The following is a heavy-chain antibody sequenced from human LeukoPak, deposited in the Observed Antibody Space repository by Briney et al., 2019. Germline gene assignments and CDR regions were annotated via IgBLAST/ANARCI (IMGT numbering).Heavy chain of an antibody. CDR1: GFTFNRYD. CDR3: ARAEGRDGYNYYYYGMDV. CDR2: IGTAGDT. Sequence: PGGSLRLSCAASGFTFNRYDIHWVRQTTGKRLEWVSTIGTAGDTYYLGSVKGRFTISRDNAKKSTYLQMNSLRAGDTALYYCARAEGRDGYNYYYYGMDVWGQGTKVIVS. D-gene: IGHD5-24*01. V-gene: IGHV3-13*01. J-gene: IGHJ6*02.